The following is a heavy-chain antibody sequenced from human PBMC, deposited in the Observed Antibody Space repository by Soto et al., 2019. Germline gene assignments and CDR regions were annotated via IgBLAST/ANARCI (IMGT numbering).Heavy chain of an antibody. CDR3: TRGPYGSGSHYTTDYYHGLDV. J-gene: IGHJ6*02. D-gene: IGHD3-10*01. CDR2: IYASGGT. Sequence: PSETLSLTCTVSGGSISSYYWSWIRQPAGKGLEWIGRIYASGGTNYNPSLKSRVTMSADTSKNQFSLKLTSVTTADTAVYYCTRGPYGSGSHYTTDYYHGLDVWGQGTTVTVSS. V-gene: IGHV4-4*07. CDR1: GGSISSYY.